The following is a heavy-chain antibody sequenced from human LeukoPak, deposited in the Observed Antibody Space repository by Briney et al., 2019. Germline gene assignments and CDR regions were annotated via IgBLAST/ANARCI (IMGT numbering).Heavy chain of an antibody. CDR2: ISSSSSYI. D-gene: IGHD3-22*01. CDR3: ARDGVIAATEPHVVVVITAFDY. CDR1: GFTFSSYS. J-gene: IGHJ4*02. Sequence: PGGSLRLSCAASGFTFSSYSMNWVRQAPGKGLEWVSSISSSSSYIYYADSVKGRFTISRDNAKNSLYLQMNSLRAEDTAVYYCARDGVIAATEPHVVVVITAFDYWGQGTLVTVSS. V-gene: IGHV3-21*01.